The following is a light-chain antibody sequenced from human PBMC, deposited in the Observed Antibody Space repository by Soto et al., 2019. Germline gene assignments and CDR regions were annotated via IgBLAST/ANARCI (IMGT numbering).Light chain of an antibody. V-gene: IGKV1D-12*01. CDR1: QGISSW. J-gene: IGKJ4*01. Sequence: DIPMTQSPSSVSASVGDRVTITCRASQGISSWLAWYQQKQGKAPKLLIYAASSLQSGVPSRFSGRGSGTDFPSHITSLHSEDFAWYYCHRANSFPAPTFGGRNKVELK. CDR2: AAS. CDR3: HRANSFPAPT.